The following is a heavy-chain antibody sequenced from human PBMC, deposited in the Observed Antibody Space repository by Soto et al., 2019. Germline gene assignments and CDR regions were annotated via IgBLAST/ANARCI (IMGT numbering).Heavy chain of an antibody. CDR1: GFTFSNYW. D-gene: IGHD6-13*01. Sequence: EVQLVESGGGLVQPGGSLRVSCVDSGFTFSNYWMSWVRQAPVKGLEWVGNIKQDGSEENYVDSVKGRFTISRDNAKNSMYLQMNSLRAEDTAVYYCARLAASGRGWDVWGQGTTVVVSS. CDR2: IKQDGSEE. J-gene: IGHJ6*02. V-gene: IGHV3-7*01. CDR3: ARLAASGRGWDV.